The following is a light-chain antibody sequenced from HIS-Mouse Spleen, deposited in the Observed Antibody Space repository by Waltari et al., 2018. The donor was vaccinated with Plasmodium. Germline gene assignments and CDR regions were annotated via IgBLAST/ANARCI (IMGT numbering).Light chain of an antibody. Sequence: EIVLTQSPATLSLSPGERATLSCRASQSVSSYLAWYQQKPGQDPRLLTYDASNRATCSPARFSGSGSGTDFTLTISSLEPEDFAVYYCQQRSNWPRVLTFGGGTKVEIK. CDR1: QSVSSY. CDR2: DAS. J-gene: IGKJ4*01. V-gene: IGKV3-11*01. CDR3: QQRSNWPRVLT.